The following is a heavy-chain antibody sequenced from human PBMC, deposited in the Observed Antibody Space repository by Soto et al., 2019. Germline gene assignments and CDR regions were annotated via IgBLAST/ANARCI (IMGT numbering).Heavy chain of an antibody. Sequence: EVQLLESGGGLVQPGGSLRLSCAASGFIFRIYAMSWVRQAPGRGLDWVSSITGNGDTTYYADSVKGRFTISRDNSKNTLFLQMTSLRVEDTAVYYCALDRPNSFGAGGCYYKARGAHGGQGILVPVTS. J-gene: IGHJ1*01. CDR1: GFIFRIYA. V-gene: IGHV3-23*01. CDR3: ALDRPNSFGAGGCYYKARGAH. CDR2: ITGNGDTT. D-gene: IGHD3-10*01.